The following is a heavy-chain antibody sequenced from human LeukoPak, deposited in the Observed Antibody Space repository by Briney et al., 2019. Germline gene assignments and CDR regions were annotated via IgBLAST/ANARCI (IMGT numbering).Heavy chain of an antibody. J-gene: IGHJ4*02. Sequence: GGSLRLSXAASGFTFSSYSMNWVRQTPGKGLEWLSSISSSSSYIYYADSVKGRFTISRDNAKNSLYLQMNSLRAEDTAVYYCAREDPREIVVSYWGQGTLVTVSS. CDR2: ISSSSSYI. D-gene: IGHD3-22*01. CDR3: AREDPREIVVSY. CDR1: GFTFSSYS. V-gene: IGHV3-21*01.